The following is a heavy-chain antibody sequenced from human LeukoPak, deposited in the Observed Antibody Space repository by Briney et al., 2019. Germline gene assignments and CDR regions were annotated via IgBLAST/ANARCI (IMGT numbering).Heavy chain of an antibody. CDR1: GFTVSAHY. V-gene: IGHV3-53*01. J-gene: IGHJ4*02. Sequence: GGSLRLSCAVSGFTVSAHYMSWVRQAPGKGLECVSFLYTGGDTYYADSVKGRFTISRDNSKNTLYLQMNSLRAEDTAVYYCARLSGRDYNPRVFDYWGQGTLVTVSS. CDR3: ARLSGRDYNPRVFDY. D-gene: IGHD4-11*01. CDR2: LYTGGDT.